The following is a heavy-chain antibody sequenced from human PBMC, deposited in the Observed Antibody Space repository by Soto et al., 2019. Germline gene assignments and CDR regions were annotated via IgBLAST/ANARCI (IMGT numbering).Heavy chain of an antibody. CDR1: GFTFSSYD. Sequence: GGSLRLSCAASGFTFSSYDMHWVRQATGKGLEWVAVISHDGSYKYYGDAVKGRFTISRDTSKNAVYLEMNSLRPEDTAVYYCAKGLLAIVGTTLPRDAFNIWGQGTMVTVSS. V-gene: IGHV3-30*18. J-gene: IGHJ3*02. CDR2: ISHDGSYK. CDR3: AKGLLAIVGTTLPRDAFNI. D-gene: IGHD1-26*01.